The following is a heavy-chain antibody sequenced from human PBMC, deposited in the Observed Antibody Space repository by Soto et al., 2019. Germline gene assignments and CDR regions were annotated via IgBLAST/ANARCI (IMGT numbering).Heavy chain of an antibody. V-gene: IGHV5-51*01. D-gene: IGHD2-2*01. CDR3: ARLRSSNTSSYQAYYYYYGMDL. Sequence: PGESLKISCKGSGYSFTSYWIGWVRQMPGKGLEWMGIIYPADSDTRYSPSFQGQVTISAGKSISTAYLQWSSLKSSDTAMYYCARLRSSNTSSYQAYYYYYGMDLCGQVTTVTVSS. CDR1: GYSFTSYW. CDR2: IYPADSDT. J-gene: IGHJ6*02.